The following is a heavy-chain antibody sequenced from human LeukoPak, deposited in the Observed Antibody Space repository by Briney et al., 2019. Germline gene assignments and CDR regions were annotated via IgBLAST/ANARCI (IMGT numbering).Heavy chain of an antibody. J-gene: IGHJ3*02. D-gene: IGHD2-15*01. CDR3: AKDPGYCSGGSCYTYSPDAFDI. V-gene: IGHV3-23*01. CDR1: GFTLSSYS. CDR2: ISGSGGST. Sequence: GGSLRLSCAASGFTLSSYSMNWVRQAPGKGLEWVSAISGSGGSTYYADSVKGRFTISRDNSKNTLYLQMNSLRAEDTAIYYCAKDPGYCSGGSCYTYSPDAFDIWGQGTMVTVSS.